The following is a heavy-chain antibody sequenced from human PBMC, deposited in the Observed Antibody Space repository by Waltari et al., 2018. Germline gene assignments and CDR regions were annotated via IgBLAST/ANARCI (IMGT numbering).Heavy chain of an antibody. CDR1: GGSISSGSDY. CDR2: ISYSGTT. Sequence: QLQLQESGPGLVKPSETLSLTCTDSGGSISSGSDYWGWIRQPPGKGLESIGYISYSGTTYYNLSLKSRVTMSVDTSRDQYSLSLRSVAAADTAVYYCARYYGNGEGWLDPWGQGTLVTVSS. CDR3: ARYYGNGEGWLDP. D-gene: IGHD3-3*01. J-gene: IGHJ5*02. V-gene: IGHV4-39*07.